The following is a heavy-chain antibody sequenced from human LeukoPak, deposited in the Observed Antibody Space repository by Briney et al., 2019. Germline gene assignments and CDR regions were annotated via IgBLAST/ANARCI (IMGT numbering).Heavy chain of an antibody. CDR1: GGSISSGSYY. CDR3: ARVLFRGFHYYDY. D-gene: IGHD3-3*01. V-gene: IGHV4-39*07. Sequence: SQTLSLTCTVSGGSISSGSYYWSWIRQPAGKGLEWIGSIYYSGSTYYNPSLKSRVTIPVDTSKNQFSLKLSSVTAADTAVYYCARVLFRGFHYYDYWGQGPLVTVSS. CDR2: IYYSGST. J-gene: IGHJ4*02.